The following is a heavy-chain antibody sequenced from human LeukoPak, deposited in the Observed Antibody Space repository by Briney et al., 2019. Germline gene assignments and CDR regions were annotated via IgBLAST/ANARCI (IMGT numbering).Heavy chain of an antibody. CDR3: AKGLRGYYDSSGYNDAFDI. D-gene: IGHD3-22*01. Sequence: GGSLRLSCAASGFTFSSYVMHWVRQAPGKGLEWVAVISYDGSNKYYADSVKGRFTISRDNSKNTLYLQMNSLRAEDTALYYCAKGLRGYYDSSGYNDAFDIWGQGTMVTVSS. J-gene: IGHJ3*02. CDR2: ISYDGSNK. CDR1: GFTFSSYV. V-gene: IGHV3-30-3*01.